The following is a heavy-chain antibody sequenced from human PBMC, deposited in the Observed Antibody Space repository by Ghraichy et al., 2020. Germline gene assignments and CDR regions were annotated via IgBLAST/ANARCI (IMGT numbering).Heavy chain of an antibody. CDR2: ITPSDGST. V-gene: IGHV1-46*01. Sequence: ASVKVSCRASGYTFTSYFIHWVRQAPGQGLEWMGMITPSDGSTNYAQKFQGRVTMTRDTSTSTVYMELSILRSEDTAVYYCARSAPRAYSTGWFGGDYWGQGTLVTVSS. J-gene: IGHJ4*02. D-gene: IGHD6-19*01. CDR3: ARSAPRAYSTGWFGGDY. CDR1: GYTFTSYF.